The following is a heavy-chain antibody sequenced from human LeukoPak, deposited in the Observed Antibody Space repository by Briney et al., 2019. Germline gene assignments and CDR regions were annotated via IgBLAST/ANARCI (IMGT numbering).Heavy chain of an antibody. D-gene: IGHD6-19*01. CDR1: GGSISTYY. CDR3: ARHPSAVAGKTFDC. Sequence: SETLSLTCTVSGGSISTYYWSWIRQPPGKGLEWIASTYYSGSSTYYNPSLKSRVTISADMSKNQLSLRLTSVTAADTAVYFCARHPSAVAGKTFDCWGQGTLVTVSS. J-gene: IGHJ4*02. CDR2: TYYSGSST. V-gene: IGHV4-59*08.